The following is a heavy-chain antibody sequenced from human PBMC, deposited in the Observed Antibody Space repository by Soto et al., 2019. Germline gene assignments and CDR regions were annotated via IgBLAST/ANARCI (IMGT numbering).Heavy chain of an antibody. V-gene: IGHV3-23*01. CDR2: ISGSGGST. CDR3: ATPPWGIVGATNAFDI. CDR1: GFTFSSYA. D-gene: IGHD1-26*01. J-gene: IGHJ3*02. Sequence: GGSLRLSCAASGFTFSSYAMSWVRQAPGKGLEWVSAISGSGGSTYYADSVKGRFTISRDNSKNTLYLQMNSLRAEDTAVYYCATPPWGIVGATNAFDIWGQGTMVTVSS.